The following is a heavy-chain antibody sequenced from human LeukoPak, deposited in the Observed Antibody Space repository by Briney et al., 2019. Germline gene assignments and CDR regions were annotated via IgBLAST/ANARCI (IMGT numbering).Heavy chain of an antibody. CDR1: GYSISSGYY. CDR2: IYHSGST. Sequence: SETLSLTCAVSGYSISSGYYWGWIRQPPGKGLEWIGSIYHSGSTYHNPSLKSRVTIPVDTPKNQFSLKLSSVTAADTAVYYCARIDFWSGYFDYWGQGTLVTVSS. D-gene: IGHD3-3*01. CDR3: ARIDFWSGYFDY. J-gene: IGHJ4*02. V-gene: IGHV4-38-2*01.